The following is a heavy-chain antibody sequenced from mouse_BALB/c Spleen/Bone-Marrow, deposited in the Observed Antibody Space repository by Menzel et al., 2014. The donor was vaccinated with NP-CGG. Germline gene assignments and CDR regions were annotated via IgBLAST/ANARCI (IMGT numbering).Heavy chain of an antibody. CDR2: ILPGGGSS. V-gene: IGHV1-9*01. CDR1: GYTFSSYW. Sequence: QVQLQQPGAELMKPGASVKISCKATGYTFSSYWIEWVKQRPGHGLEWIGEILPGGGSSNYNEKFKGKATITADTSSNTAYMQLSSLTSEDSAVYYCTRWGWSFDYWGQGTTLTVSS. J-gene: IGHJ2*01. D-gene: IGHD2-3*01. CDR3: TRWGWSFDY.